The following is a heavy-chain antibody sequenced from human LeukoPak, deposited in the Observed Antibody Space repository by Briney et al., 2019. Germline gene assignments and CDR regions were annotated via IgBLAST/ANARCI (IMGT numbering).Heavy chain of an antibody. CDR3: AKATSMVRGVIGY. Sequence: GGSLRLSCAASGFTFSSYGMHWVRQAPGKGLEWVAVISYDGSNKYYADSVKGRFTISRDNSKNTLYLQMNSLRAEDTAVYYCAKATSMVRGVIGYWGQGTLVTVSS. D-gene: IGHD3-10*01. J-gene: IGHJ4*02. CDR1: GFTFSSYG. CDR2: ISYDGSNK. V-gene: IGHV3-30*18.